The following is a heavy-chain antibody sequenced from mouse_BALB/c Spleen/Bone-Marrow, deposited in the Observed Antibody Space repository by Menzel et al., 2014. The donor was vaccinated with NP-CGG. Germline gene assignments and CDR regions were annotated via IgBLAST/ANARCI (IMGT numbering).Heavy chain of an antibody. CDR1: GYTFTSYW. J-gene: IGHJ2*01. CDR2: INPSTTYS. V-gene: IGHV1-4*01. CDR3: ALYYRYDYFDY. D-gene: IGHD2-14*01. Sequence: QVQLKQSSGAELATPGASVKMSCKASGYTFTSYWMHWVKQRPGQGLEWIGYINPSTTYSAYNQKFKDKATLTADKSSSTAYMQLSSLTSEDSAVYYCALYYRYDYFDYWGQGTTLTVSS.